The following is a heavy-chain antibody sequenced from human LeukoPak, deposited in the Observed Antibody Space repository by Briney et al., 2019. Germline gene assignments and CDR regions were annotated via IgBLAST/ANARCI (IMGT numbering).Heavy chain of an antibody. V-gene: IGHV3-30*04. D-gene: IGHD4-17*01. CDR3: AKGQGTTVTTLIPFDY. Sequence: GGSLRLSCAASGFTFSSYAMHWVRQAPGKGLEWVAVISYDGSNKYYADSVKGRFTISRDNSKNTLYLQMNSLRAEDTAVYYCAKGQGTTVTTLIPFDYWVQGTLVTVSS. CDR1: GFTFSSYA. CDR2: ISYDGSNK. J-gene: IGHJ4*02.